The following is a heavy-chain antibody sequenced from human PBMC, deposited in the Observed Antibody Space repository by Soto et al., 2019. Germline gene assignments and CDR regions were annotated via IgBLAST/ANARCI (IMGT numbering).Heavy chain of an antibody. J-gene: IGHJ4*02. CDR1: GDTFTSYG. V-gene: IGHV1-18*01. D-gene: IGHD5-12*01. Sequence: VQLVQSGAEVKKPGASGKVSCKASGDTFTSYGISWVRQAPGQGLEWMGWISAYNGNTNYAQKLQGRVTMTTDTSTSTAYMELRSLRSDDTAVYYCAREHPVLAVATICDYWGQGTLVTVSS. CDR3: AREHPVLAVATICDY. CDR2: ISAYNGNT.